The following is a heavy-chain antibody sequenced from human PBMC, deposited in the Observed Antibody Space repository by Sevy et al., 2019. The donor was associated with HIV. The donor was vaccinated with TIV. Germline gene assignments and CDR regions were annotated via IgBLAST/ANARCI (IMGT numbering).Heavy chain of an antibody. D-gene: IGHD1-26*01. J-gene: IGHJ4*02. CDR3: AGENAWGRGYS. CDR2: IYYNGRI. CDR1: GGSITSLY. Sequence: SETLSLTCIVSGGSITSLYWNWIRQPPGKGLEWIANIYYNGRINYNPSLKSRVTLSLDTSKNQFSLRLSSVTAADTAMYYCAGENAWGRGYSWGQGTLVTVSS. V-gene: IGHV4-59*08.